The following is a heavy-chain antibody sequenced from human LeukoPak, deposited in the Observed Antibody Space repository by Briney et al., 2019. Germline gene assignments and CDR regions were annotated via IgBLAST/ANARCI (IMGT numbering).Heavy chain of an antibody. Sequence: GGSLRLSCAASGFTFSHCDMHWVRQAPGKGLEWVAFVLYDGSLKYYADSVRGRVTISRDNSKNTLYLQMNSLRAEDTAVYYCARDGPGYDFWSGYYTRYYYYYMDVWGKGTTVTVSS. CDR2: VLYDGSLK. CDR3: ARDGPGYDFWSGYYTRYYYYYMDV. CDR1: GFTFSHCD. J-gene: IGHJ6*03. V-gene: IGHV3-30*02. D-gene: IGHD3-3*01.